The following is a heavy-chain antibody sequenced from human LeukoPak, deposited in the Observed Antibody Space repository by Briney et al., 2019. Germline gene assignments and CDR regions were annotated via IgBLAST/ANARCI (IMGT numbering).Heavy chain of an antibody. Sequence: PSETLSLTCTVSGDSISAHYWSWIRQPPGGGLEYSGDVYYTGTTNYNPSLKNRVTMSVDTSKNQCSLRLTSVTAADTALYYCAKFGTYPVHVSYSYYYMDVWGKGTTVTVSS. CDR1: GDSISAHY. D-gene: IGHD1-26*01. CDR3: AKFGTYPVHVSYSYYYMDV. CDR2: VYYTGTT. V-gene: IGHV4-59*11. J-gene: IGHJ6*03.